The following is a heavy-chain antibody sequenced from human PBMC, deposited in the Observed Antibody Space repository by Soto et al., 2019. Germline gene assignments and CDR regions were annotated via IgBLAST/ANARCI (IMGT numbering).Heavy chain of an antibody. J-gene: IGHJ4*02. D-gene: IGHD1-1*01. CDR2: ISAHNGNT. V-gene: IGHV1-18*01. Sequence: QVNLVQSGAEVKKPGASVKVSCKASGYTFTSYGITWVRQAPGEGLEWMGWISAHNGNTDYAQKLQGRVIVTRDTSTSTAYMELRSLRSDDTAVYYCARGRYGDYWGQGALVTVSS. CDR1: GYTFTSYG. CDR3: ARGRYGDY.